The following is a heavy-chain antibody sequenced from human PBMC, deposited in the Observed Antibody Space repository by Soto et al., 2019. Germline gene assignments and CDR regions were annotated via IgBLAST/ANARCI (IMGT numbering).Heavy chain of an antibody. CDR1: GESFSSYW. CDR2: IYPGDSDT. Sequence: GESLKISGKGSGESFSSYWINWVRQMPGKGLEWMGVIYPGDSDTRYSPSFQGQVTISADKSINTAYLQWRSLKASDTAVYYCARHRGSPGSYFGMDVWGQGTTVTVSS. V-gene: IGHV5-51*01. D-gene: IGHD5-12*01. J-gene: IGHJ6*02. CDR3: ARHRGSPGSYFGMDV.